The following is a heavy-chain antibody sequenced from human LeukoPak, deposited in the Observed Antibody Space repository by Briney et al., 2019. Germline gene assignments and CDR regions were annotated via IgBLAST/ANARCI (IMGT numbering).Heavy chain of an antibody. CDR1: GYTFTGYY. J-gene: IGHJ4*02. CDR3: AKSMDYFDKVPYYFDY. CDR2: IIPNSGGT. V-gene: IGHV1-2*02. D-gene: IGHD2/OR15-2a*01. Sequence: ASVKVSCKASGYTFTGYYTHWVRQAPGQGLEWMGWIIPNSGGTNYAQKFQGRVTMTRDTSISTAYMELSRLGSDDTAVYYCAKSMDYFDKVPYYFDYWGQGTLVTVSS.